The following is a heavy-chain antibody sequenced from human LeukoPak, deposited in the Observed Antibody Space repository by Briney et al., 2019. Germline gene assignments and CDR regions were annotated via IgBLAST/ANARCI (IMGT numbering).Heavy chain of an antibody. Sequence: PSETLSLTCAVYGGSFSGYYWSWLRQPPGKGLEWIGEINQSGSTNYNPSLKSRVTISIDTSKNQFSLKLNSVTAADTAVYYCAINDGSGSYYNSDYWGQGTLVTVSS. CDR2: INQSGST. D-gene: IGHD3-10*01. CDR3: AINDGSGSYYNSDY. CDR1: GGSFSGYY. V-gene: IGHV4-34*01. J-gene: IGHJ4*02.